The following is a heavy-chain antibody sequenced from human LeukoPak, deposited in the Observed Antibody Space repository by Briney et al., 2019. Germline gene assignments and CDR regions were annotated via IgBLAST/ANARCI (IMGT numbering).Heavy chain of an antibody. CDR3: AKAPTHFDWYDY. Sequence: GSLRLYRAASGFPFSSYAMSWVRQAPGKGLEWVSAISGSGGSTYYADSVKGRFTISRDNSKNTLYLQMNSLRAEDTAVYYCAKAPTHFDWYDYWGQGTLVTVSS. D-gene: IGHD3-9*01. J-gene: IGHJ4*02. CDR1: GFPFSSYA. V-gene: IGHV3-23*01. CDR2: ISGSGGST.